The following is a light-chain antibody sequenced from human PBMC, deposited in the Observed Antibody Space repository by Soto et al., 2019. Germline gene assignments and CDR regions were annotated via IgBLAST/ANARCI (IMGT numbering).Light chain of an antibody. J-gene: IGLJ3*02. CDR3: AAWDDSLSGWV. Sequence: QSVLIQPPSASGTPGQRVTISCSGSSSNIGSNYVYWYQQLPGTAPKLLIYNNNQRPSGVPDRFSGSKSGTSASLGISGLRSEDEADYYCAAWDDSLSGWVFGGGTKLTVL. V-gene: IGLV1-47*02. CDR1: SSNIGSNY. CDR2: NNN.